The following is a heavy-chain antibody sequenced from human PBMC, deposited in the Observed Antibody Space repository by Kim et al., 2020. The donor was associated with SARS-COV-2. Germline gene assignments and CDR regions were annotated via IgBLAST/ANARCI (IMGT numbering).Heavy chain of an antibody. CDR3: ARSAPFAYGSSPHFDY. CDR2: IDPSDSYT. J-gene: IGHJ4*02. D-gene: IGHD6-6*01. CDR1: GYSFTSYW. Sequence: GESLKISCKGSGYSFTSYWISWVRQKPGKGLEWMGRIDPSDSYTNYSPSFQGHVTISADKSISTAYLQWSSLKASDTAMYYCARSAPFAYGSSPHFDYWGQRTLVTVSS. V-gene: IGHV5-10-1*01.